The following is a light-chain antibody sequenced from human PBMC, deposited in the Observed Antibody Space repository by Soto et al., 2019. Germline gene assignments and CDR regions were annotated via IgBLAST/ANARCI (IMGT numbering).Light chain of an antibody. CDR2: YDD. CDR1: SSNIGNNA. J-gene: IGLJ2*01. Sequence: QLVLTQPPSVSEAPRQRVTISCSGSSSNIGNNAVNWYQQLPGKAPKLLIYYDDLLPSGVSDRFSGSKSGTSASLAISGLQSEDEADYYCAALKVFGGGTKVTVL. CDR3: AALKV. V-gene: IGLV1-36*01.